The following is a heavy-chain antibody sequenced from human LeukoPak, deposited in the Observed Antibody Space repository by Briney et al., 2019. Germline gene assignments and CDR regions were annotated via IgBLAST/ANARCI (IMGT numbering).Heavy chain of an antibody. J-gene: IGHJ3*02. V-gene: IGHV4-59*01. Sequence: SETLSLTCTVSGGSISSYYWSWIRQPPGKGLEWIGYIYYSGSTNYNPSLKSRVTISVDTSKNQFSLKLSSVTAADTAVYYCARATLIDSSGWYETDDAFDIWGQGTMVTVSS. D-gene: IGHD6-19*01. CDR2: IYYSGST. CDR3: ARATLIDSSGWYETDDAFDI. CDR1: GGSISSYY.